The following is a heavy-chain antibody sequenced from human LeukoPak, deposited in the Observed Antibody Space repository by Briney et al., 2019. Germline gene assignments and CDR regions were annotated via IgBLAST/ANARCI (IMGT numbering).Heavy chain of an antibody. V-gene: IGHV3-74*01. CDR2: INGDGSTI. Sequence: TGGSLRLSCEASGFTFNGHWMHWVRQAPGKGLVWVSLINGDGSTISYADSVKGRFTISRDNSKNTLYLQMNSLRAEDTAVYYCAKANLRMIVVVIRPSYFDYWGQGTLVTVSS. J-gene: IGHJ4*02. CDR3: AKANLRMIVVVIRPSYFDY. D-gene: IGHD3-22*01. CDR1: GFTFNGHW.